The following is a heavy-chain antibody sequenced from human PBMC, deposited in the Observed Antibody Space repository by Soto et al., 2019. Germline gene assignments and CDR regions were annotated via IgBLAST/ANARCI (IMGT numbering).Heavy chain of an antibody. CDR2: ITISSSST. J-gene: IGHJ4*02. CDR3: ARDYYYDSSGYSPLDY. D-gene: IGHD3-22*01. CDR1: GFTFTRYS. Sequence: GGSLRLSCAASGFTFTRYSMNWVRQAPGEGLEWVSSITISSSSTHYADSVKGRFTISRDNAKNSLHLQMNSLRAEDTAVYYCARDYYYDSSGYSPLDYWGQGTLVTVSS. V-gene: IGHV3-21*01.